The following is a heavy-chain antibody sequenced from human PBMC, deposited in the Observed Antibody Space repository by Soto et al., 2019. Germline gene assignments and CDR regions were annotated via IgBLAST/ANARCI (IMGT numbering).Heavy chain of an antibody. CDR2: MDPNSGNT. CDR1: GYTFTSYD. D-gene: IGHD6-6*01. V-gene: IGHV1-8*01. CDR3: ARDSYSSSSSDFDY. J-gene: IGHJ4*02. Sequence: ASVKVSCKASGYTFTSYDINWVRQATGQGLEWMGWMDPNSGNTGYAHKFQGRVTMTRNTSISTAYMELSSLRSEDTAVYYCARDSYSSSSSDFDYWGQGTLVTVS.